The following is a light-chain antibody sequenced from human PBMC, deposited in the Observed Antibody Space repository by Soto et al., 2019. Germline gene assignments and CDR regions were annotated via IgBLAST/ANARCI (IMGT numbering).Light chain of an antibody. CDR3: QVWDSSRDHYV. Sequence: SYELTQSPSVSVAPGQTARIPCWGDNIGMKSVHWYQLKPGQAPLLVVYDDGDRPSGIPERFSGSNSGNTATLTISRVEAGDEADYYCQVWDSSRDHYVFGPGTKVTVL. CDR1: NIGMKS. V-gene: IGLV3-21*02. CDR2: DDG. J-gene: IGLJ1*01.